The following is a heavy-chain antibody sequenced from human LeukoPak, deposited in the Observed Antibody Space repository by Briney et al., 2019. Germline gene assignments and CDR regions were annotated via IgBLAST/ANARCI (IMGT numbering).Heavy chain of an antibody. CDR3: ARDPPMVRGVRSPFDY. CDR1: GYTFSSYG. D-gene: IGHD3-10*01. CDR2: IGTYNGHT. J-gene: IGHJ4*02. Sequence: SVKVSCKASGYTFSSYGVSWVRQAPGQGLEWMGWIGTYNGHTNYAQQFQGRVTLTTDTSTSTAYMELRSLRSDDTAVYYCARDPPMVRGVRSPFDYWGQGTLVTVSS. V-gene: IGHV1-18*01.